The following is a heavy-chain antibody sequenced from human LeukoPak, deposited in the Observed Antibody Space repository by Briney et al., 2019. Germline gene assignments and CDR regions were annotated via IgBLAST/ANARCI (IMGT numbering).Heavy chain of an antibody. CDR3: ARDFQSIAVAGRVAHLDI. CDR2: TYYRSKWYN. CDR1: GDSVSSNSAA. V-gene: IGHV6-1*01. Sequence: SQTLSLTCAISGDSVSSNSAAWNWIRQSPSRGLEWLGRTYYRSKWYNDYAVSVKSRITINPDTSKNQFSLQLNSVTPEDTAVYYCARDFQSIAVAGRVAHLDIWGQGTMVTVSS. J-gene: IGHJ3*02. D-gene: IGHD6-19*01.